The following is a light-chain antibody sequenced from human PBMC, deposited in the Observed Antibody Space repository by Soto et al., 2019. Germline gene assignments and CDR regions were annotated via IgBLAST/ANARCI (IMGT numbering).Light chain of an antibody. V-gene: IGLV1-44*01. CDR2: SNN. CDR3: AAWDDSLNGVV. Sequence: QSVLTQPPSASGTPGQRVTISCSGSSSNIGSNIVNWYHQLPGTAPKLLIYSNNQRPSGVPDRSSGSKSGTSASLAISGLQSEDEAHYYCAAWDDSLNGVVFGGGTKLTVL. CDR1: SSNIGSNI. J-gene: IGLJ2*01.